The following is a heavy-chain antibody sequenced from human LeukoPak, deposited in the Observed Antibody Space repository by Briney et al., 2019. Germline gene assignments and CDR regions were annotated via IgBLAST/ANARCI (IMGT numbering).Heavy chain of an antibody. D-gene: IGHD2-21*01. V-gene: IGHV3-11*01. CDR3: ARKQASVPGDY. CDR2: ISNSGDTM. CDR1: GFTLSDYY. J-gene: IGHJ4*02. Sequence: GGSLRLSCAASGFTLSDYYINWIRQAPGKGLEWVSYISNSGDTMYYADSVKGRLTISRDNAKNSLYLQMNSLRAEDTAVYYCARKQASVPGDYWGRGTPVTVSS.